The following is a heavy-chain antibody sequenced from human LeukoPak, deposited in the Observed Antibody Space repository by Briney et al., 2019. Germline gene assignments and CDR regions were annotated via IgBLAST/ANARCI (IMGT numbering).Heavy chain of an antibody. J-gene: IGHJ4*02. CDR3: AFYRGAHSYFPY. CDR1: GFTFSSYA. D-gene: IGHD3-10*01. Sequence: PGRSLRLSCAASGFTFSSYAMHWVRQAPGKGLEWVAVISYDGSNKYYADSVKGRFTISRDNSKNTLYLQMNSLRAEDAAVYYCAFYRGAHSYFPYWGQGTQVTVSS. CDR2: ISYDGSNK. V-gene: IGHV3-30*04.